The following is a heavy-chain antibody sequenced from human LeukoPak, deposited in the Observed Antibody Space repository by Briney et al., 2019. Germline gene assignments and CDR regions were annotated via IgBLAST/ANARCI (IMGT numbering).Heavy chain of an antibody. J-gene: IGHJ4*02. V-gene: IGHV4-38-2*02. D-gene: IGHD1-26*01. CDR2: IYHSGST. Sequence: PSETLSLTCTVSGYSISSGYYWGWIRQPPGKGLEWIGSIYHSGSTYYNPSLESRVTISVDTSKNQFSLKLSSVTAADTAVYYCARGQVGANTEYYFDYWGQGTLVTVSS. CDR3: ARGQVGANTEYYFDY. CDR1: GYSISSGYY.